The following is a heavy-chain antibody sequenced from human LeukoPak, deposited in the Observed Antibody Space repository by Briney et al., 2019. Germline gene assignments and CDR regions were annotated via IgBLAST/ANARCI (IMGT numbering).Heavy chain of an antibody. CDR1: GYTFTDYY. CDR2: IHPNGGGT. Sequence: GASVKVSCEASGYTFTDYYLHWVRQAPGQGLEWMGWIHPNGGGTNYAQKFQGRVAMTRDTSISTAYMELSSLRSDDTAVYYCARLAAVPGWGQGTLVTVSS. CDR3: ARLAAVPG. V-gene: IGHV1-2*02. D-gene: IGHD6-19*01. J-gene: IGHJ1*01.